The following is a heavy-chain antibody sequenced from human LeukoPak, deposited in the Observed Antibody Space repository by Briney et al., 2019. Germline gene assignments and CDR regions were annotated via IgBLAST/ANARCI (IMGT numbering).Heavy chain of an antibody. CDR2: IYYSGST. CDR1: GGSISSHY. Sequence: SETLSLTCTVSGGSISSHYWSWIRQPPGKGLEWIGYIYYSGSTNYNPSLKSRVTISVDTSKNQFSLKLSSVTAADTAVYYCARSIVVVTTTSYYYYYYMDVWGKGTTVTISS. D-gene: IGHD3-22*01. V-gene: IGHV4-59*11. J-gene: IGHJ6*03. CDR3: ARSIVVVTTTSYYYYYYMDV.